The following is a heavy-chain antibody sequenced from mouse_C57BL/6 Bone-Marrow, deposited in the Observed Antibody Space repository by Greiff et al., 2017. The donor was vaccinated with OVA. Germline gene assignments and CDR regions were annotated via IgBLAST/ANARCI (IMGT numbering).Heavy chain of an antibody. J-gene: IGHJ3*01. Sequence: VQLQQSGPELVKPGASVKLSCKASGYSFTDYNMHWVKQSPGQSLEWIGVINPNYGTTRYNQKFQDKATLTVDQSSSPAYMQLNSLTSEDSAVYASARSDYGNEEWLAYWGQGTLVTVSA. V-gene: IGHV1-39*01. D-gene: IGHD2-1*01. CDR2: INPNYGTT. CDR3: ARSDYGNEEWLAY. CDR1: GYSFTDYN.